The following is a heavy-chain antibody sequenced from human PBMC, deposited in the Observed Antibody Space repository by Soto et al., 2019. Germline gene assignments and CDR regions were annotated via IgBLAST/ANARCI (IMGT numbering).Heavy chain of an antibody. V-gene: IGHV4-59*01. CDR3: ARDIRSGWYYWFDP. CDR1: GGSISSYY. D-gene: IGHD6-19*01. J-gene: IGHJ5*02. Sequence: SETLSLTCTVSGGSISSYYWSWIRQPPGKGLEWIGYIYYSGSTNYNPSLKSRVTISVDTSKNQFSLKLSSVTAADTAVYYCARDIRSGWYYWFDPWGQGTLVNVSS. CDR2: IYYSGST.